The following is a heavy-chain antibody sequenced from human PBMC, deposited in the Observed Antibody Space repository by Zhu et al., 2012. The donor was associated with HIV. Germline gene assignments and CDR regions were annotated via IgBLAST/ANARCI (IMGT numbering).Heavy chain of an antibody. Sequence: QVQLQKSGPGLVKPSETLSLTCSVSGGSTSSHYWSWIRQPPGKGLEWIGYVYYTGTTNYNPSLKSRVTISLDMSKNQFSLKLTSVTAADTAVYYCARLRDTSGYYYPFDYWGQGTLVTVS. D-gene: IGHD3-22*01. V-gene: IGHV4-59*11. CDR3: ARLRDTSGYYYPFDY. CDR1: GGSTSSHY. J-gene: IGHJ4*02. CDR2: VYYTGTT.